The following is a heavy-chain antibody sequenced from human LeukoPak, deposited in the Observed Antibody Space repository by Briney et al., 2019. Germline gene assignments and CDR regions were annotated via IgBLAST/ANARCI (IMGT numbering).Heavy chain of an antibody. V-gene: IGHV1-8*03. Sequence: ASVKVSCKASGYTFTSYDINWVRQATGQGLEWMGWMNPNSGNTGYAQKFQGRVTITRNTSISTAYMELSSLRSEDTAVYYCARGGGWFGELLEYYYYMDVWGKGTTVTIS. CDR3: ARGGGWFGELLEYYYYMDV. CDR2: MNPNSGNT. CDR1: GYTFTSYD. J-gene: IGHJ6*03. D-gene: IGHD3-10*01.